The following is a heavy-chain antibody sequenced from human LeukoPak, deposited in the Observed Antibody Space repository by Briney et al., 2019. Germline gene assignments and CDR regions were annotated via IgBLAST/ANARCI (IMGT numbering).Heavy chain of an antibody. CDR1: GGSISSSSYY. CDR2: IYYSGST. D-gene: IGHD3-10*01. V-gene: IGHV4-39*07. CDR3: ARVVWMVRGVKGYYFDY. Sequence: KPSETLSLTCTVSGGSISSSSYYWGWIRQPPGKGLEWIGSIYYSGSTYYNPSLKSRVTISVDTSKNQFSLKLSSVTAADTAVYYCARVVWMVRGVKGYYFDYWGQGTLVTVSS. J-gene: IGHJ4*02.